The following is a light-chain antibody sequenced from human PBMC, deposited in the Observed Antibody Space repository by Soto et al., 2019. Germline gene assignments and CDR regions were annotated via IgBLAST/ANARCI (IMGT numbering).Light chain of an antibody. J-gene: IGKJ5*01. CDR2: GTS. CDR3: QQYGSSPVT. V-gene: IGKV3-20*01. Sequence: EIVLTQSPDTLSMSPGERATLSCSAGQSLSSTYLAWYQQKPGQAPRLLIYGTSSRATGIPDRFGGSGSGTDFTLTISRLEPEDFAVYYCQQYGSSPVTFGQGTRLEIK. CDR1: QSLSSTY.